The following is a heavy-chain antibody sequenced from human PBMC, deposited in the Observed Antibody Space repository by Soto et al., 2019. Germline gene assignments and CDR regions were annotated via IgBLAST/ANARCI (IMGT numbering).Heavy chain of an antibody. CDR1: GYTLTSYG. Sequence: ASVKVSCKASGYTLTSYGISWLRQAPGQGLEWMGWISAYNGNTNYAQKLQGRVTMTTDTSTSTAYMELRSLRSDDTAVYYCARVRVLRYFDWLPTPYYYYYMDVWGKGTTVTVSS. J-gene: IGHJ6*03. CDR2: ISAYNGNT. V-gene: IGHV1-18*01. CDR3: ARVRVLRYFDWLPTPYYYYYMDV. D-gene: IGHD3-9*01.